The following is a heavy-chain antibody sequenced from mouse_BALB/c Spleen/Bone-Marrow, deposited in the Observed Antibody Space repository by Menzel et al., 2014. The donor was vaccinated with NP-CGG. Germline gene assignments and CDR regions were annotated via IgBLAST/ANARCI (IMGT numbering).Heavy chain of an antibody. CDR2: ISSGGGST. CDR1: GFAFGSYD. Sequence: EVRLVESGGGLVKPGGSLKLSCAASGFAFGSYDMSWVRQTPEKRLEWVAYISSGGGSTYYPDTVKGRFTISRDNAKNTLYLQMSSLKSEDTAMYYCAREVLRDYFDYWGQGTTLTVSS. V-gene: IGHV5-12-1*01. J-gene: IGHJ2*01. D-gene: IGHD1-1*01. CDR3: AREVLRDYFDY.